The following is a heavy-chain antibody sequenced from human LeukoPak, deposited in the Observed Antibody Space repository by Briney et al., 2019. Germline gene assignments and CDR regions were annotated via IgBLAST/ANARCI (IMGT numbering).Heavy chain of an antibody. Sequence: PGGSLRLSCAAPGFTFLSYAIRWVRQAPGKGLEWDSAISYSGGSTYYAGSVKGRFTISRDNSKNTLYLQMNSLRAEDTAVYYCAKDVVGPTQGYFDYWGQGTLVTVSS. CDR1: GFTFLSYA. V-gene: IGHV3-23*01. J-gene: IGHJ4*02. CDR3: AKDVVGPTQGYFDY. D-gene: IGHD1-26*01. CDR2: ISYSGGST.